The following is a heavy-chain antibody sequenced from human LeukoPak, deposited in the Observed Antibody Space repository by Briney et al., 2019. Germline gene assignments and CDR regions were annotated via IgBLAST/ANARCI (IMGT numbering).Heavy chain of an antibody. D-gene: IGHD6-13*01. Sequence: SETLSLTCSISGVSISSSYWSWIRQPPGKGREWLVYISYNGNTNYNSSLKSRVTILVDTSKNQFSLKLSSVTAADTAVYYCARDTIAPGDTMTTYYHYYYMDVWGKGTTVTVSS. V-gene: IGHV4-59*01. J-gene: IGHJ6*03. CDR3: ARDTIAPGDTMTTYYHYYYMDV. CDR2: ISYNGNT. CDR1: GVSISSSY.